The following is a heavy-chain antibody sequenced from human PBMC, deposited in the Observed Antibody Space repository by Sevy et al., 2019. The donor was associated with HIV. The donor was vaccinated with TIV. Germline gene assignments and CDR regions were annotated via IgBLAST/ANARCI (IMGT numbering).Heavy chain of an antibody. V-gene: IGHV3-66*01. Sequence: GGSLRLSCAASDFPFTNAWMNWVRQAPGKGLELVSVIYSDGRTYYPDSVKGRFSISRDNSKNTLYLHMKSLRPEDTAVYYCARDRYYDASGYYYYYYGMDVWGQGTTVTVSS. CDR2: IYSDGRT. CDR1: DFPFTNAW. CDR3: ARDRYYDASGYYYYYYGMDV. D-gene: IGHD3-22*01. J-gene: IGHJ6*02.